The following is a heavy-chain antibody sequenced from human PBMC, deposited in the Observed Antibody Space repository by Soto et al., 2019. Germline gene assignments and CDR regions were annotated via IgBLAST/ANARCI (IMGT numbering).Heavy chain of an antibody. V-gene: IGHV5-51*01. CDR3: ARPGQLRYKNYYYYGMDV. CDR2: IYPGDSDT. CDR1: GYSFTSDW. D-gene: IGHD5-12*01. Sequence: PGESLKISCKGSGYSFTSDWIGWVRQMPGKGLEWMGIIYPGDSDTRYSPPFQGQVTISADKSISTAYLQWSSLKASDTAMYYCARPGQLRYKNYYYYGMDVWGQGTTVTVSS. J-gene: IGHJ6*02.